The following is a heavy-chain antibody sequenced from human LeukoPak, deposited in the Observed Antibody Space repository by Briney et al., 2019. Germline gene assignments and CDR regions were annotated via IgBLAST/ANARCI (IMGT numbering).Heavy chain of an antibody. CDR2: MNPNSGNT. J-gene: IGHJ4*02. V-gene: IGHV1-8*03. CDR3: ARTYYYDSNGPYYFDY. CDR1: GYTFTSYD. D-gene: IGHD3-22*01. Sequence: ASVKVSCKASGYTFTSYDINWVRQATGQGLEWMGWMNPNSGNTGYAQKFQGRVTITRNTSISTAYMELSSLRSEDMAVYYCARTYYYDSNGPYYFDYWGQGTLVTVSS.